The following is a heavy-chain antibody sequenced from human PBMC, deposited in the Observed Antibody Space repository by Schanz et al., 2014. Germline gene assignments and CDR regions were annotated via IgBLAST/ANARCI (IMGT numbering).Heavy chain of an antibody. CDR1: GFTFSNYG. CDR3: AKDRGGDYEVSYYYGMDI. J-gene: IGHJ6*02. V-gene: IGHV3-30*18. Sequence: QVQLVESGGGVVRSGRSLRLSCAASGFTFSNYGMHWVRQAPGKGLEWVAVISYDGSDKFYADSVKGRFTISRDNSNNTLSLQMNSVRHEATAVYSCAKDRGGDYEVSYYYGMDIWGPGNTVTFSS. CDR2: ISYDGSDK. D-gene: IGHD4-17*01.